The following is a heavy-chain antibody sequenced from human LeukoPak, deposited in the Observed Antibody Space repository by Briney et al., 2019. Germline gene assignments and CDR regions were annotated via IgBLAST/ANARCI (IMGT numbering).Heavy chain of an antibody. CDR1: GFTFSSYA. CDR3: AHVWFGYY. D-gene: IGHD3-10*01. V-gene: IGHV3-23*01. Sequence: GGSLRLSCAASGFTFSSYAMSWVRLAPGKGLEWVAAISGGSASVYSTYYADAVKGRFTISRDNSKNALYLQMNSLRAEDTAVYYCAHVWFGYYWGQGTLVTVSS. J-gene: IGHJ4*02. CDR2: ISGGSASVYST.